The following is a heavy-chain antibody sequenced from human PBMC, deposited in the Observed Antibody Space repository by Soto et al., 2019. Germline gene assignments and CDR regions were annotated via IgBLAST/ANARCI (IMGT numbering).Heavy chain of an antibody. CDR1: GGSFSGYY. Sequence: QVQLQQWGAGLLKPSETLSLTCAVYGGSFSGYYWSWVRQPPGKGLEWIGEINHSGSTNYNPSLKSRVTISVDTSKKQLSLKLSSVTAADTAVYYCARTSRFDCWGQGTLVTVSS. V-gene: IGHV4-34*01. D-gene: IGHD6-6*01. CDR3: ARTSRFDC. CDR2: INHSGST. J-gene: IGHJ4*02.